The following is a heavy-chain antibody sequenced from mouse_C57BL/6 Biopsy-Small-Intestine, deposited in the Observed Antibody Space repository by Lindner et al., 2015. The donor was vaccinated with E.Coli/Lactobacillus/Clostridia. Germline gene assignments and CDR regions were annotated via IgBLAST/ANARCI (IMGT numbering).Heavy chain of an antibody. CDR1: GHTSSNYY. CDR3: ASGYYYGAGSYLDTGNYGLDV. Sequence: SVKVSCKTSGHTSSNYYIHWVRQAPGQGLEWMGIINPSGGDTNFAQVFQGRLTMTRDTSTSTVYMELSSLRSNDTAMYYCASGYYYGAGSYLDTGNYGLDVWGRGTTVTVSS. V-gene: IGHV1-74*01. J-gene: IGHJ1*01. D-gene: IGHD1-1*02. CDR2: INPSGGDT.